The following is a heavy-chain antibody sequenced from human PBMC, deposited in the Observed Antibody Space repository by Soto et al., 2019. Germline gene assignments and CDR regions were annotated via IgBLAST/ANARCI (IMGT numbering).Heavy chain of an antibody. CDR3: AVSLPGLYCSGGSCYPRYYYMDV. V-gene: IGHV1-3*01. J-gene: IGHJ6*03. D-gene: IGHD2-15*01. CDR2: INAGNGNT. CDR1: GYTFTSYA. Sequence: ASVKVSCKASGYTFTSYAMHWVRQAPGQRLEWMRWINAGNGNTKYSQKFQGRVTITRDTSASTAYMELSSLRSEDTAVYYCAVSLPGLYCSGGSCYPRYYYMDVWGKGTTVTVSS.